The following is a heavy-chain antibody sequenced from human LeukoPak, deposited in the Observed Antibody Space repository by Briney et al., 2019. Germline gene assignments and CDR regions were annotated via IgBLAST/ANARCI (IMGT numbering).Heavy chain of an antibody. CDR3: ARFQASEFRGFDH. CDR2: INPYNGNR. Sequence: GSSVQVSCTASGFTFGTDAVSWVRQAPGQGLEWMGWINPYNGNRYYAKKFQDRFNMTTDTSTSTVYLELQTLTSDDTAIYYCARFQASEFRGFDHWGQGTLITVSS. V-gene: IGHV1-18*01. J-gene: IGHJ4*02. CDR1: GFTFGTDA. D-gene: IGHD3-10*01.